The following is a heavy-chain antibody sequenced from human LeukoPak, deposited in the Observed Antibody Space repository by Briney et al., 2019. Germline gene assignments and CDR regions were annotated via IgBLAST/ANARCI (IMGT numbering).Heavy chain of an antibody. D-gene: IGHD2-2*01. Sequence: GGSLRLSCAASGSTFSSYSMNWVRQAPGKGLEWVGFIRSNPYGGTTEYAASVKGRFTISRDDSKNIAYLQMNSLKTEDTAVYYCTSLKDIVILPAAIGGQGTMVTVSS. CDR2: IRSNPYGGTT. CDR1: GSTFSSYS. J-gene: IGHJ3*02. V-gene: IGHV3-49*04. CDR3: TSLKDIVILPAAI.